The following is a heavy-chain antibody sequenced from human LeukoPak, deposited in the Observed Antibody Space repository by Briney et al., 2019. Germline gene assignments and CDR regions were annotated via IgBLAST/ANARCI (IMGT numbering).Heavy chain of an antibody. D-gene: IGHD6-13*01. J-gene: IGHJ6*02. V-gene: IGHV3-7*01. CDR1: GFTFSSYW. Sequence: GGSLGLSCAASGFTFSSYWMSWVRQAPGKGLEWVANIKQDGSEKYYVDSVKGRFTISRDNAKNSLYLQMNSLRAEDTALYYCARDTPYSSSWQSYYGMDVWGQGTTVTVSS. CDR3: ARDTPYSSSWQSYYGMDV. CDR2: IKQDGSEK.